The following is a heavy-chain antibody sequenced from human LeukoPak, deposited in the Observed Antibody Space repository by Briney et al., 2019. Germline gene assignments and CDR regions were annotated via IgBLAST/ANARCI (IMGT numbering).Heavy chain of an antibody. CDR3: ARDSPDYYDSSGYYLDAFDI. J-gene: IGHJ3*02. D-gene: IGHD3-22*01. Sequence: ASVKVSCKASGGTFSSYAISWVRQAPGQGLEWMGWISAYNGNTNYAQKLQGRVTMTTDTSTSTAYMELRSLRSDDTAVYYCARDSPDYYDSSGYYLDAFDIWGQGTMVTVSS. CDR1: GGTFSSYA. V-gene: IGHV1-18*01. CDR2: ISAYNGNT.